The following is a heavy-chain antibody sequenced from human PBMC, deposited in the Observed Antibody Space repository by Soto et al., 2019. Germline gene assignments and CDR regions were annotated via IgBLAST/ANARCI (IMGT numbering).Heavy chain of an antibody. CDR2: INPNSGFT. J-gene: IGHJ6*02. Sequence: QVQLVQSGAEVKKPGASVKVSCKASGYTFTGYYIHWVRQAPGQGLEWMEWINPNSGFTNYAQKFQGWVTMTRDTSISTAFMELSRLRSDDTAVYYCARDRIGTGGYYYDAMDVWGQGTTVTVSS. CDR3: ARDRIGTGGYYYDAMDV. D-gene: IGHD1-26*01. CDR1: GYTFTGYY. V-gene: IGHV1-2*04.